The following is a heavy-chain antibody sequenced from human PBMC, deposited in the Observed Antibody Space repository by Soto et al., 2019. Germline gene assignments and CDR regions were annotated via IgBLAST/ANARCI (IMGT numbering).Heavy chain of an antibody. V-gene: IGHV2-5*02. Sequence: SGPTLVKPTQTLTLTCTFSGFSLSTSGVGVGWIRQPPGKALEWLALIYWDDDKRYSPSLKSRLTITKDTSKNQVVLTMTNMDPVDTATYYCAHNGGPEYRGDMDVWGKGTTVTVSS. CDR3: AHNGGPEYRGDMDV. J-gene: IGHJ6*03. D-gene: IGHD6-6*01. CDR2: IYWDDDK. CDR1: GFSLSTSGVG.